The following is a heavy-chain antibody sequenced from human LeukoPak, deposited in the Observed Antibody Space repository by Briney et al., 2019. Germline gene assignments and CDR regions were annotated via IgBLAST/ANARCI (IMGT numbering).Heavy chain of an antibody. CDR1: GFSFSIYL. CDR2: ISRTSEYI. D-gene: IGHD3-16*01. J-gene: IGHJ4*02. Sequence: PGGSLRLSCAASGFSFSIYLMNWVRQAPGKGLEWVSSISRTSEYIHYADSVRGRFAISRDNAKNSVYLQMNSLRAEDTAVYFCAGGGDFDYWGQGILVTVSA. CDR3: AGGGDFDY. V-gene: IGHV3-21*01.